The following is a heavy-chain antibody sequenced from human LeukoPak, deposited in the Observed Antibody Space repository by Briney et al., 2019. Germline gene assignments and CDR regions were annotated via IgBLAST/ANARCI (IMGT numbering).Heavy chain of an antibody. CDR1: GYTFTSYG. D-gene: IGHD2-2*01. V-gene: IGHV1-18*01. CDR2: ISAYNGNT. CDR3: ARGYTGVPAAKNAFDI. J-gene: IGHJ3*02. Sequence: ASVKVSCKASGYTFTSYGISWVRQAPGQGLEWMGWISAYNGNTNYAQKLQGRVTMTTDTSTSTAYMELRSLRSDDTAVYYCARGYTGVPAAKNAFDIWGQGTMVTVSS.